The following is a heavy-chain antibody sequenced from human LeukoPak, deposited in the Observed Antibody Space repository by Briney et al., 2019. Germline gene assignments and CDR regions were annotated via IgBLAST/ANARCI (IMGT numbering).Heavy chain of an antibody. Sequence: SETLSLTCSVSGGSISGYYWSWFRLPPGKGLEWIGQISYSGITKYNPALKSRVTISVDTSKNQMSVNLDSVTAADTAFYYCARHLAIAGPFDHWGQGTLVTVSS. CDR1: GGSISGYY. V-gene: IGHV4-59*08. CDR2: ISYSGIT. CDR3: ARHLAIAGPFDH. D-gene: IGHD6-13*01. J-gene: IGHJ4*02.